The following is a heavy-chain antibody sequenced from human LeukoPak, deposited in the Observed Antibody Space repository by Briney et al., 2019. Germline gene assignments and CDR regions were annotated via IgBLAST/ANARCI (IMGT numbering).Heavy chain of an antibody. CDR2: IYYSGST. J-gene: IGHJ6*02. CDR1: GGSISSGGYY. CDR3: ARDPMNDYYYYGMDV. D-gene: IGHD1-1*01. V-gene: IGHV4-31*03. Sequence: PSETLSLTCTVSGGSISSGGYYWSWIRQHPGKGLEWIGYIYYSGSTYYNPSLKSRVTISVDTSKNQFSLKLSSATAADTAVYYCARDPMNDYYYYGMDVWGQGTTVTVSS.